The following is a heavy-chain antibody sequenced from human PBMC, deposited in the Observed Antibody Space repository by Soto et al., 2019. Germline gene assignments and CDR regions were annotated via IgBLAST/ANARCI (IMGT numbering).Heavy chain of an antibody. CDR3: VSARGYGHASVPYS. V-gene: IGHV3-30*03. CDR1: GFAFSSYG. Sequence: QAQLVESGGGVVQPGRSLRLSCAASGFAFSSYGMHWVRQAPGTGLEWVAVISYDGSLQYYADSVKGRFTISRDNSKNMVLLQMSSLRAADTAVYYCVSARGYGHASVPYSCGQGTLVSVSS. CDR2: ISYDGSLQ. D-gene: IGHD5-12*01. J-gene: IGHJ4*02.